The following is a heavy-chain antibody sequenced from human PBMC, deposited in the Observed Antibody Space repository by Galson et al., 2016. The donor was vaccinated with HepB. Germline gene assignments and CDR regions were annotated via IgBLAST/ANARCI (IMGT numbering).Heavy chain of an antibody. Sequence: SLRLSCAASGFTFSYAWMTWVRQTPGKRLEWVANMNHEGRENFYLDSVRGRFTISRDTARNSLHLQMNSLRPEDTAVYYCARCRDDSCFAALDLWGLGTQVTVSS. V-gene: IGHV3-7*02. CDR3: ARCRDDSCFAALDL. D-gene: IGHD2-15*01. J-gene: IGHJ5*02. CDR2: MNHEGREN. CDR1: GFTFSYAW.